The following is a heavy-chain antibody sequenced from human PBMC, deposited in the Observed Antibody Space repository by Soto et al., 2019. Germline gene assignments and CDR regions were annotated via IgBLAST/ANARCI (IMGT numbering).Heavy chain of an antibody. D-gene: IGHD6-13*01. CDR3: ARERPDGSRLDP. J-gene: IGHJ5*02. CDR2: ISDSGNT. Sequence: SETLSLTCTVSGGSIGSYYWSWIRQPPGKGLEWIGYISDSGNTNYNPSLESRVTISVDMSKNQFSLKLSSVTAADTAVYYCARERPDGSRLDPWGQGTLVTVSS. CDR1: GGSIGSYY. V-gene: IGHV4-59*12.